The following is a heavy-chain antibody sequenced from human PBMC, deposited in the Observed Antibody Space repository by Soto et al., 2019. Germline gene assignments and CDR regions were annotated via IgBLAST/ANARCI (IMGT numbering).Heavy chain of an antibody. CDR1: GFTFSSYA. V-gene: IGHV3-23*01. Sequence: GSLRLSCAASGFTFSSYAMSWVRQAPGKGLEWVSAISGSGGSTYYADSVKGRFTISRDNSKNTLYLQMNSLRAEDTAVYYCAKDLRESGYYDSSGYRGGPLNWFDPWGQGTLVTVSS. D-gene: IGHD3-22*01. CDR2: ISGSGGST. J-gene: IGHJ5*02. CDR3: AKDLRESGYYDSSGYRGGPLNWFDP.